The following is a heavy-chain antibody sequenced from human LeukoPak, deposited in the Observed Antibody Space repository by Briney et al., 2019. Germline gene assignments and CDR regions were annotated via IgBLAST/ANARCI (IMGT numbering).Heavy chain of an antibody. V-gene: IGHV1-2*02. CDR2: INPNSGGT. CDR3: ARRPSFTFGGVIAGNFNY. Sequence: ASVKVSCKASGYTFTGYYMHWVRQAPGQGLEWMGWINPNSGGTNYAQKFQGRVTMTRDTSISTAYMELSRLRSDDTAVYYCARRPSFTFGGVIAGNFNYWGQGPLVTVSS. D-gene: IGHD3-16*02. CDR1: GYTFTGYY. J-gene: IGHJ4*02.